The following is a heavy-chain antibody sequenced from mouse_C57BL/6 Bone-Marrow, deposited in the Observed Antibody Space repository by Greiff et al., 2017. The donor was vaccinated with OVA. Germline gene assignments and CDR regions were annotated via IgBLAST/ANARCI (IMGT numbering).Heavy chain of an antibody. D-gene: IGHD1-1*01. CDR2: INPYNGGT. CDR3: ARSHYYGSGALY. Sequence: EVQVVESGPVLVKPGASVKMSCKASGYTFTDYYMNWVKQSHGKSLEWIGVINPYNGGTSYNQKFKGKATLTVDKSSSTAYMELNSLTSEDSAVYYCARSHYYGSGALYWGQGTTLTVSS. J-gene: IGHJ2*01. CDR1: GYTFTDYY. V-gene: IGHV1-19*01.